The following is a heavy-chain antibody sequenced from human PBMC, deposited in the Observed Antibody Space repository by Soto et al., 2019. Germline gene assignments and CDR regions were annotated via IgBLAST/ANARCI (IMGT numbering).Heavy chain of an antibody. CDR1: GHIFTNYS. Sequence: ASVKVSCKASGHIFTNYSIHWVRRAPGQRLEWMGWINPGNGNAEYSQKFQGRVTITRDTFANTAYMELSSLGFEDTAVYYCAKDGSPNRGGHSNYKFWG. CDR2: INPGNGNA. CDR3: AKDGSPNRGGHSNYKF. V-gene: IGHV1-3*01. J-gene: IGHJ2*01. D-gene: IGHD4-4*01.